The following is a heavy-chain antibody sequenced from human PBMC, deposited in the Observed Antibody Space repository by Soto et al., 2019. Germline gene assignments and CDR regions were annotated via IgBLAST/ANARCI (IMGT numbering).Heavy chain of an antibody. CDR3: ATQSYSNSGAYYYYAMDV. D-gene: IGHD4-4*01. J-gene: IGHJ6*02. CDR1: CGSISSSGYS. Sequence: SXTLSLTFAVACGSISSSGYSWSWIRQPPGKGLEWIGYIYQSGSTYYNPSLKSRVTISVDRSRNQFSLKLSSVTAADTAVYFCATQSYSNSGAYYYYAMDVWGQGTTVTVSS. V-gene: IGHV4-30-2*01. CDR2: IYQSGST.